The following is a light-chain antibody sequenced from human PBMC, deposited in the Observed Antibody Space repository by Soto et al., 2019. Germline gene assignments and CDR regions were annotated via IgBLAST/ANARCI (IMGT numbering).Light chain of an antibody. V-gene: IGKV3D-15*01. J-gene: IGKJ1*01. CDR1: QSISSS. CDR2: GAS. Sequence: EIVLTQSQGILSLSPGERASLSCGASQSISSSFLAWYQQKPGQAPRLLIYGASTRATDVPDRFSGSGSGTEFTLTISSLQSEDFAVYYCQQYNDWPSFGQGTKVDIK. CDR3: QQYNDWPS.